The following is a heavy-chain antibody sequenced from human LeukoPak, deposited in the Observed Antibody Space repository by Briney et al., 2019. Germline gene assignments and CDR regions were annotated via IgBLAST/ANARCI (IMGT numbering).Heavy chain of an antibody. V-gene: IGHV1-18*01. J-gene: IGHJ4*02. Sequence: ASVNVSCKASGYTFTIYGISWVRQAPGQGLEWMGWISAYNGNTNYAQKFQGRVTMTEDTSTDTAYMELSSLRSEDTAVYYCATTFDSGSYKYYFDYWGQGTLVTVSS. D-gene: IGHD1-26*01. CDR3: ATTFDSGSYKYYFDY. CDR1: GYTFTIYG. CDR2: ISAYNGNT.